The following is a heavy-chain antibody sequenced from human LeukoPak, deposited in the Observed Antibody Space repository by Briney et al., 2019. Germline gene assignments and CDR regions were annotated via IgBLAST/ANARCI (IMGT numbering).Heavy chain of an antibody. CDR2: INHSGST. V-gene: IGHV4-34*01. CDR1: GGSFSGYY. J-gene: IGHJ5*02. D-gene: IGHD5-18*01. CDR3: ARNPPGYSYGPPVGP. Sequence: PSETLSLTCAVYGGSFSGYYWSWIRQPPGKGLEWIGEINHSGSTNYNPSFKSRVTISVDTSKNQFSLKLSSVTAADTAVYYCARNPPGYSYGPPVGPWGQGTLVTVSS.